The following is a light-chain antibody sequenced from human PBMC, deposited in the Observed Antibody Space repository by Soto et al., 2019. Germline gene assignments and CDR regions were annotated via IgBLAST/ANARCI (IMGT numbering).Light chain of an antibody. V-gene: IGLV2-14*01. CDR1: SSDGGGYQY. J-gene: IGLJ2*01. CDR3: SSYTGDNTVL. Sequence: QSALTQPASVSGSPGPSITISCTGTSSDGGGYQYVSWYQQHPGKAPKLMIYEVSNRPSGVSNRFSGSKSANTASLTISGLQAEDEAEDYCSSYTGDNTVLFGGGTKLTVL. CDR2: EVS.